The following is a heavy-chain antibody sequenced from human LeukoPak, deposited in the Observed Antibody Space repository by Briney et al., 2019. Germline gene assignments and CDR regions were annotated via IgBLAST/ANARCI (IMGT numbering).Heavy chain of an antibody. V-gene: IGHV3-21*01. CDR3: ASARGPAIVGAFFDN. Sequence: PGGSLRLSCAASGFTFDDYGMSWVRQAPGKGLEWVSSISSSSSYIYYADSVKGRFTISRDNAKNSLYLQMNSLRAEDTAVYYCASARGPAIVGAFFDNWGQGTLVTVSS. J-gene: IGHJ4*02. D-gene: IGHD1-26*01. CDR1: GFTFDDYG. CDR2: ISSSSSYI.